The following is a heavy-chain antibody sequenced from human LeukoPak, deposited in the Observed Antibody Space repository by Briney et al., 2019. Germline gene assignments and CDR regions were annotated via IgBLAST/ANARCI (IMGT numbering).Heavy chain of an antibody. J-gene: IGHJ4*02. D-gene: IGHD1-26*01. CDR1: GYTFTSYG. V-gene: IGHV1-18*01. CDR2: ISAYNGNT. Sequence: ASVKVSCKASGYTFTSYGISWVRQAPGQGLEWMGWISAYNGNTNYAQKLQGRVTMTTDTSTSTAYMELRSLRSDDTAVYYCARDKNVDGWELLDYWGQGTLVTVSS. CDR3: ARDKNVDGWELLDY.